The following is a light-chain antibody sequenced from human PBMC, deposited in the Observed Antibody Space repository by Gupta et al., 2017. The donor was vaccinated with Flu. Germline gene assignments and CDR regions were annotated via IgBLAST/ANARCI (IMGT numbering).Light chain of an antibody. Sequence: QSVLTQPPSVSGAPGQRVTISCTGSSSDIGAGYDVHWYQQIPGTAPKLLIYDSSNRPSGVPDRFSGSKSGTSASLAITGLQAEDEADYLCQSYDDRLSGYVFGTGTKVTVL. CDR1: SSDIGAGYD. CDR2: DSS. J-gene: IGLJ1*01. V-gene: IGLV1-40*01. CDR3: QSYDDRLSGYV.